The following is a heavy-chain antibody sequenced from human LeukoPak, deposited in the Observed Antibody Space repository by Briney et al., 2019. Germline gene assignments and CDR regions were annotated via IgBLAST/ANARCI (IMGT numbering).Heavy chain of an antibody. CDR1: GFTFTSYN. V-gene: IGHV3-21*01. J-gene: IGHJ4*02. CDR3: ARLPDYGDWADY. D-gene: IGHD4-17*01. CDR2: ISSSSSYI. Sequence: GGSLRLSCAASGFTFTSYNMNWVRQAPGKGLEWVSSISSSSSYIYYADSVKGRFTISRDNAKNSLYLQMNSLKAEDTAMYYCARLPDYGDWADYWGQGTLVTVSS.